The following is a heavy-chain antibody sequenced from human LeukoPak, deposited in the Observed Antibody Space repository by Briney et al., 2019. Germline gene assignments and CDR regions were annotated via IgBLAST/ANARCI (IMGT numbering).Heavy chain of an antibody. CDR1: GFTFSSYS. V-gene: IGHV3-66*02. CDR3: ARRNTAMAADY. J-gene: IGHJ4*02. Sequence: GGSLRLSCAASGFTFSSYSMNWVRQAPGKGLEWVSVIYSGGSTYYADSVKGRFTISRDNSKNTLYLQMNSLRAEDTAVYYCARRNTAMAADYWGQGTLATVSS. CDR2: IYSGGST. D-gene: IGHD5-18*01.